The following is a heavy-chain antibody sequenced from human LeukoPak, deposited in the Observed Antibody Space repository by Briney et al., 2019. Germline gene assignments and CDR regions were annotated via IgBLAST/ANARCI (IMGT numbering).Heavy chain of an antibody. D-gene: IGHD3-22*01. CDR1: GYTFSSYA. J-gene: IGHJ5*02. Sequence: ASVKVSCKASGYTFSSYAISWVRQAPGQGLEWMGWISTYNGNTNYPQKLQGRVTMTTDTSTSTAYMELRSLRSDDTAVYYCARVGRNYYDSSGYYPRGWFDPWGQGTLVTVSS. CDR2: ISTYNGNT. V-gene: IGHV1-18*01. CDR3: ARVGRNYYDSSGYYPRGWFDP.